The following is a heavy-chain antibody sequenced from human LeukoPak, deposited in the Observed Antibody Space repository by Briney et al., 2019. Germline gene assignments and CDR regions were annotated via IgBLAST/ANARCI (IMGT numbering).Heavy chain of an antibody. V-gene: IGHV4-4*07. CDR2: IYTSGST. Sequence: SETLSLTCTVSGGSISSYYWSWIRQPAGKGLEWIGRIYTSGSTNYNPSLKSRVTISVDTSKNQFSLKLSSVTAADTAVYYCVRDTPPGAFEIWGQGTVVTVSS. CDR1: GGSISSYY. J-gene: IGHJ3*02. CDR3: VRDTPPGAFEI.